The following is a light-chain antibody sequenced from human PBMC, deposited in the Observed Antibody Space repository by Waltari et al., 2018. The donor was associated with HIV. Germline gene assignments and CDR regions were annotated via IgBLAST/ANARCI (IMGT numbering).Light chain of an antibody. CDR2: GAS. Sequence: IVLTQSPGTLSLSPGERATLSCRASQSISSNYLAWYQKTPGQAPRLLIYGASNRATGIPDRFSGSGSGTDFTLTISRLEPEDFAVYYCQQYGSSPPVTFGQGTRLDIK. J-gene: IGKJ5*01. CDR1: QSISSNY. V-gene: IGKV3-20*01. CDR3: QQYGSSPPVT.